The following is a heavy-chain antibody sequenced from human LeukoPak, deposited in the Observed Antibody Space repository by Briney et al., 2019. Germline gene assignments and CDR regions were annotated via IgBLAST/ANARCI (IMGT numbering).Heavy chain of an antibody. CDR1: GFTFSTYW. CDR2: IKQDGSEN. Sequence: GGSLRLSCSASGFTFSTYWMSWVRQAPGKGLEWVANIKQDGSENYYVDSVKGRFTISRDNAKSSLYLQMNSLRADDTAVYYCARRRGMGSLDYWGQGTLVTVSS. CDR3: ARRRGMGSLDY. J-gene: IGHJ4*02. V-gene: IGHV3-7*03. D-gene: IGHD2-8*01.